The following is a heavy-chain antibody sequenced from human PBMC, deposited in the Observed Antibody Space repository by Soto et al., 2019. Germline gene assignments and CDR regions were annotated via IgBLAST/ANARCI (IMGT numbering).Heavy chain of an antibody. CDR1: GFTFSSYA. CDR3: AKDTSDVTIFGVVTYYFDY. J-gene: IGHJ4*02. D-gene: IGHD3-3*01. V-gene: IGHV3-23*01. CDR2: ISGSGGST. Sequence: GGSLRLSCAASGFTFSSYAMSWVRQAPGKGLEWVSAISGSGGSTYYADSVKGRFTISRDNSKNTFYLQMNSLRAEDTAVYYCAKDTSDVTIFGVVTYYFDYWGQGTLVTVSS.